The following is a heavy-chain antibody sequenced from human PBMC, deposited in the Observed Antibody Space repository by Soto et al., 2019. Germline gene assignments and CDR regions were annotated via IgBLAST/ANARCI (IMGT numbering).Heavy chain of an antibody. CDR2: IKQDGSEK. V-gene: IGHV3-7*01. Sequence: GGSLRLSCAASGFTFSTYWMTWVRQAPGKGLEWVANIKQDGSEKYYVDSVKGRFTISRDNAKNSLYLQMSSLRAEDTAVYYCESCGDNWFFLQWGPGTMVTVSS. CDR3: ESCGDNWFFLQ. CDR1: GFTFSTYW. J-gene: IGHJ4*02. D-gene: IGHD2-21*01.